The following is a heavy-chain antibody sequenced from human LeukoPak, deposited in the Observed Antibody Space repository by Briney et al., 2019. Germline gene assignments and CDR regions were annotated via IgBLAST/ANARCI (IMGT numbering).Heavy chain of an antibody. J-gene: IGHJ5*02. CDR3: ARDLGLGGFDP. CDR2: IYSGGST. D-gene: IGHD3-3*01. V-gene: IGHV3-66*01. Sequence: PGGSLRLSCAASGFTFSSYWMSWVRQAPGKGLEWVSVIYSGGSTYYADSVKGRFTISRDNSKNTLYLQMNSLRAEDTAVYYCARDLGLGGFDPWGQGTLVTVSS. CDR1: GFTFSSYW.